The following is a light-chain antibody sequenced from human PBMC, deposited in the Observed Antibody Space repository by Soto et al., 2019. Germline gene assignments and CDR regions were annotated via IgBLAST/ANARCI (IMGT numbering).Light chain of an antibody. Sequence: QSVLTQPASVSGSPGQSITISCTGTSSDVGSYNLVSWYQQHPGKAPKLMIYEGSKRPSGVSNRFSGSKSGNTASLTISGLQAEDEADYYCCSYAGSSTVFGGGTKDRP. CDR1: SSDVGSYNL. CDR2: EGS. J-gene: IGLJ2*01. CDR3: CSYAGSSTV. V-gene: IGLV2-23*01.